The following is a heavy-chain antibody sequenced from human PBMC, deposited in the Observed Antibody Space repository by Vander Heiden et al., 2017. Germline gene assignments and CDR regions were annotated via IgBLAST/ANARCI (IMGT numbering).Heavy chain of an antibody. V-gene: IGHV3-30*18. CDR1: GFTFSSYG. J-gene: IGHJ4*02. D-gene: IGHD1-1*01. CDR2: ISYDGSNK. Sequence: QVQLLESGGGLVQPGRSLRLSCAASGFTFSSYGMHWVRQAPGKGLEWVAVISYDGSNKYYADSVKGRFTISRDNSKNTLYLQMNSLRAEDTAVYYCAKDQRGYLDYWGQGTLVTVSS. CDR3: AKDQRGYLDY.